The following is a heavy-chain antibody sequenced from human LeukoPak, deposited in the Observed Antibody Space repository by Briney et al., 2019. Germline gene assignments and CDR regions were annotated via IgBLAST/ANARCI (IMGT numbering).Heavy chain of an antibody. J-gene: IGHJ4*02. CDR1: GYTFTSYG. D-gene: IGHD2-15*01. CDR2: ISAYNGNT. V-gene: IGHV1-18*01. CDR3: ARGPRFIVAEEGFDY. Sequence: VASVKVSCKASGYTFTSYGISWVRQAPGQGLEWMGWISAYNGNTNYAQKLQGRVTMTTDTSTSTAYMGLRSLRSDDTAVYYCARGPRFIVAEEGFDYWGQGTLVTVSS.